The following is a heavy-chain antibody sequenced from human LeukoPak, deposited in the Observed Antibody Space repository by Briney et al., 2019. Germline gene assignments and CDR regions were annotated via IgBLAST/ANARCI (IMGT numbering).Heavy chain of an antibody. J-gene: IGHJ4*02. CDR2: VYSGGTT. Sequence: GGSLRLSCAASGFSVSSNYMSWVRQAPGKGLEWVSVVYSGGTTYYADSVKGRFTISRDNAKNSLYLQMNSLRAEDTAVYYCARGHYDYVWGSYRLSPYYFDYWGQGTLVTVSS. CDR1: GFSVSSNY. D-gene: IGHD3-16*02. CDR3: ARGHYDYVWGSYRLSPYYFDY. V-gene: IGHV3-66*01.